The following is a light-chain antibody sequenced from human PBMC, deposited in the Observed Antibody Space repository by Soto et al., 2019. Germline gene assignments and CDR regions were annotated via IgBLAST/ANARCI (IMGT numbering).Light chain of an antibody. V-gene: IGLV2-8*01. J-gene: IGLJ2*01. CDR2: EVS. CDR1: SSDVGGYNS. Sequence: QSVLTQPPSASGSPGQSVTISCTGTSSDVGGYNSVSWYQQHPGKAPKLVIYEVSKRPSGVPDRLSASKSDNTASLTVSGLQAEDEADYYCSSYAGSKNLVFGGGTKLTVL. CDR3: SSYAGSKNLV.